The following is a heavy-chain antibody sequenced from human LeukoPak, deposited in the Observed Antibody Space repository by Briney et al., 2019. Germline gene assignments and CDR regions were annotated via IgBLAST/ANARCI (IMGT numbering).Heavy chain of an antibody. J-gene: IGHJ4*02. CDR3: ARDNSVDPYDY. CDR1: GFTFSSYS. D-gene: IGHD2/OR15-2a*01. CDR2: ISSSSSYI. Sequence: GRSLRLSCAASGFTFSSYSMNWVRQAPGKGLEWVSSISSSSSYIYYADSVKGRFTISRDNAKNSLYLQMNSLRAEDTAVYYCARDNSVDPYDYWGQGTLVTVSS. V-gene: IGHV3-21*01.